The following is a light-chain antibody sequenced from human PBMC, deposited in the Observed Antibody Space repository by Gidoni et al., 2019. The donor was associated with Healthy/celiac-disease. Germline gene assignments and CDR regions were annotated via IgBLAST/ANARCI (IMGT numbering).Light chain of an antibody. CDR2: EVS. CDR1: QSLVYSDGNTY. V-gene: IGKV2-30*01. J-gene: IGKJ1*01. CDR3: IQGTRWPWT. Sequence: DVVMTQSPLSLPVTLGQPASIPCRSSQSLVYSDGNTYLNWFQQRPGQSPRRLIYEVSNRDSGVPDRFSGSGSGTDFTLKISRVEAEDVGVYYCIQGTRWPWTFGQGTKVEIK.